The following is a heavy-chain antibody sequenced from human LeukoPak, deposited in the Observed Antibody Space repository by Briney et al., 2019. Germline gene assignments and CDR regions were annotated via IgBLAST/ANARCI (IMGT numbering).Heavy chain of an antibody. CDR2: ISGSGGST. CDR1: GFTFSSYA. CDR3: AKDIGIVAYDAFEM. D-gene: IGHD5-12*01. Sequence: GGSLRLPCAASGFTFSSYAMSWVRQAPGKGLEWVSSISGSGGSTFYADPVKGRFTISRDNSKNTLYLQMNSLRAEDTAVYYCAKDIGIVAYDAFEMWGQGTMVTVSS. J-gene: IGHJ3*02. V-gene: IGHV3-23*01.